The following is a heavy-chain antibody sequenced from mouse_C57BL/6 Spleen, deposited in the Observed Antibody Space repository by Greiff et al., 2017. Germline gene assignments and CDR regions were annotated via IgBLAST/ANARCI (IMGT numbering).Heavy chain of an antibody. CDR1: GYAFTNYL. V-gene: IGHV1-54*01. J-gene: IGHJ4*01. CDR3: ARTMDDGYYDYYAMDY. CDR2: INPGSGGT. Sequence: VQLQQSGAELVRPGTSVKVSCKASGYAFTNYLIEWVKQRPGQGLEWIGVINPGSGGTNYNEKFKGKATLTADKSSSTAYMQLSSLTSEDSAVYFCARTMDDGYYDYYAMDYWGEGTSVTVSS. D-gene: IGHD2-3*01.